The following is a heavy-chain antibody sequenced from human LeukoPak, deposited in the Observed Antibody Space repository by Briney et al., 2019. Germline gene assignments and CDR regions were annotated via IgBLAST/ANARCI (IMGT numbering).Heavy chain of an antibody. Sequence: ASVKVSCKASGYTFTGYYMHWVRQAPGQGLEWMGWINPNSGGTNYAQKFQGRVTMTGDTSISTAYMELSRLRSDDTAVYYCARAWFGELLAYDPWGQGTLVTVSS. CDR3: ARAWFGELLAYDP. J-gene: IGHJ5*02. D-gene: IGHD3-10*01. V-gene: IGHV1-2*02. CDR2: INPNSGGT. CDR1: GYTFTGYY.